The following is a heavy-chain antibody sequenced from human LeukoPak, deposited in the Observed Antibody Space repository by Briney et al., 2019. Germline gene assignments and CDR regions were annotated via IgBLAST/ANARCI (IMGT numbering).Heavy chain of an antibody. J-gene: IGHJ5*02. CDR1: GASISNSDFY. CDR3: ARHDCGGDCYYERYNWFDP. D-gene: IGHD2-21*02. Sequence: SETLSLTCTVSGASISNSDFYWGWIRQPPGKGLEWIGTLYYGGSPLYNASLTSRVSMSVETSKNQFSLKLSSVTAADTAVYYCARHDCGGDCYYERYNWFDPWGQGTLVTVSS. CDR2: LYYGGSP. V-gene: IGHV4-39*01.